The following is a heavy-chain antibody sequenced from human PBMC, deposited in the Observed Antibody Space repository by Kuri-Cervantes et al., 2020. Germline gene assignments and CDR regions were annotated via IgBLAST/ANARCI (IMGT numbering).Heavy chain of an antibody. J-gene: IGHJ3*02. Sequence: ASVKVSCKASSYTFTSYAISWVRQAPGQGLEWMGWINTNTGNPTYAQGFTGRFVFSLDTSVSTAYLQICSLKAEDTAVYYCARDTGLGYSSSWVDAFDIWGQGTMVTVSS. CDR3: ARDTGLGYSSSWVDAFDI. CDR2: INTNTGNP. V-gene: IGHV7-4-1*01. D-gene: IGHD6-13*01. CDR1: SYTFTSYA.